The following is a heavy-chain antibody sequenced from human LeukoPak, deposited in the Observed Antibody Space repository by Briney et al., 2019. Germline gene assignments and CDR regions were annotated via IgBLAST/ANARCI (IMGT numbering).Heavy chain of an antibody. V-gene: IGHV3-49*03. D-gene: IGHD5-24*01. CDR3: TRGDPGYYYYYGIDV. CDR2: IRSKAYGGTT. Sequence: GGSLRLSCTASGFTFGDYAMSWFRQAPGKGLEWVGFIRSKAYGGTTEYAASVKGRFTISRDDSKSIAYLQMNSLKTEDTAVYYCTRGDPGYYYYYGIDVWGQGTTVTVSS. CDR1: GFTFGDYA. J-gene: IGHJ6*02.